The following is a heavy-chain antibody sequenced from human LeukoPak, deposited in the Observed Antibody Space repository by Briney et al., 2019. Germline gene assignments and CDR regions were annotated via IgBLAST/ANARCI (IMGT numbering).Heavy chain of an antibody. V-gene: IGHV1-2*02. D-gene: IGHD3-22*01. CDR3: ARGVGVVVTPNWFDP. CDR1: GYTFTGYY. J-gene: IGHJ5*02. Sequence: GASVKVSCKASGYTFTGYYMHWVGQAPGPGLEWMGWINPNSGGTNYAQKFQGRVTMTRDTPISTAYMELSRLRSDDTAVYYCARGVGVVVTPNWFDPWGQGTLVTVSS. CDR2: INPNSGGT.